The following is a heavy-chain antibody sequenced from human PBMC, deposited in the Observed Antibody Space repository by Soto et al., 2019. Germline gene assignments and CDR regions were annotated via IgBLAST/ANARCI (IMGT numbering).Heavy chain of an antibody. V-gene: IGHV1-2*02. J-gene: IGHJ6*02. CDR3: ARFPSRFLGHLYLMDF. Sequence: ASVKGSWKASGYGFTGHYMHWLRRAHGRGLEWMGWVNLNTGGTDYAQEFQGRVTMTTATSIRTVYLEVTGLKFDETAIYYCARFPSRFLGHLYLMDFPSQGTSVIVS. D-gene: IGHD2-21*01. CDR2: VNLNTGGT. CDR1: GYGFTGHY.